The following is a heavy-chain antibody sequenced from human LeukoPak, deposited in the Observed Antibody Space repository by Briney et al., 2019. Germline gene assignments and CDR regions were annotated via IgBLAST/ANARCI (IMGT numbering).Heavy chain of an antibody. V-gene: IGHV3-7*01. D-gene: IGHD3-16*01. CDR3: TRGGRLHPQSPY. CDR2: IKHAGSDI. Sequence: GESLRLSCAASGFSFSTYWMSWVRQAPGKGLEWVANIKHAGSDIYYVHSVKGRFIISRDNAQTLLYLQMSSLRGEDTAVYCCTRGGRLHPQSPYWGQGALVAVSS. CDR1: GFSFSTYW. J-gene: IGHJ4*02.